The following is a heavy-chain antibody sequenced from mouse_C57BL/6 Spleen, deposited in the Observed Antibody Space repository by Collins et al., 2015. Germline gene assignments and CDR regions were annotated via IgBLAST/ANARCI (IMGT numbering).Heavy chain of an antibody. V-gene: IGHV9-3-1*01. Sequence: QIQLVQSGPELKKPGETVKISCKASGYTFTNYGMNWVKQAPGKGLKWMGWINTYTGEPTYADDFKGRFAFSLETSASTAYLQINNLKNEDTATYFCALSTMITRFAYWGQGTLVTVSA. D-gene: IGHD2-4*01. J-gene: IGHJ3*01. CDR3: ALSTMITRFAY. CDR2: INTYTGEP. CDR1: GYTFTNYG.